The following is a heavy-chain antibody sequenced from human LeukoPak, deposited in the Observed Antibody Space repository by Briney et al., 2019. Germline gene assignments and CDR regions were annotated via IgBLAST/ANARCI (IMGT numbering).Heavy chain of an antibody. Sequence: GESLKISCKGSGYSSTSYRIGWVRQMPGKGLEWRWIISPGDSATRYSPSFQGQVTISADKSISTAYLQWSSLKASDTAMYYCARLAQAICSGGSCYSSGYMDVWGKGTTVTVSS. CDR2: ISPGDSAT. D-gene: IGHD2-15*01. CDR1: GYSSTSYR. V-gene: IGHV5-51*01. CDR3: ARLAQAICSGGSCYSSGYMDV. J-gene: IGHJ6*03.